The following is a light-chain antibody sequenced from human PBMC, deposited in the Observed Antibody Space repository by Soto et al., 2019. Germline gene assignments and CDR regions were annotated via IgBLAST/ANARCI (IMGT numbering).Light chain of an antibody. Sequence: DIQMTQSPSSLSASVGDRVTITCRASQSISSYLNWYQQKPWKAPKLLIYAASSLQSGVPSRFSGSGSGTDFTLTISSLQPEDFATYYCQQSYSTPLLTFGGGTKVDIK. CDR2: AAS. CDR1: QSISSY. V-gene: IGKV1-39*01. CDR3: QQSYSTPLLT. J-gene: IGKJ4*01.